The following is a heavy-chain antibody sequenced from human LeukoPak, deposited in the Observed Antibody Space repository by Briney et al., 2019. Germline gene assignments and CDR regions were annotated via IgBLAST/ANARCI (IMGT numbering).Heavy chain of an antibody. V-gene: IGHV3-20*04. CDR2: INWNGGRT. CDR3: ARGSDCSGGSCYSYWYFDL. Sequence: GGSLRLSCAASGFMFDDYGMSWVRQAPGKGLEWVSGINWNGGRTGYADSVKGRFTISRDNAKNSLYLQMNSLRAEDTALYYCARGSDCSGGSCYSYWYFDLWGRGTLVTVSS. D-gene: IGHD2-15*01. CDR1: GFMFDDYG. J-gene: IGHJ2*01.